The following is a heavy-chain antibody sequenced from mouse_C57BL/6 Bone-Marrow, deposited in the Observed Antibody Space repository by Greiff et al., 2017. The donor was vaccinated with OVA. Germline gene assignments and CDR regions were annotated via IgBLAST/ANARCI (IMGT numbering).Heavy chain of an antibody. J-gene: IGHJ4*01. D-gene: IGHD2-12*01. CDR1: GYTFTSYG. Sequence: QVQLKQPGAELVRPGASVKLSCKASGYTFTSYGIRWVKQRPGQGLEWIGEIYPRNGNTYYNEKFKGKATLTADKSSSTANIELRSLTSEDSAVYLGARCGILLLLELDYWGQGTSVTVSS. CDR3: ARCGILLLLELDY. V-gene: IGHV1-81*01. CDR2: IYPRNGNT.